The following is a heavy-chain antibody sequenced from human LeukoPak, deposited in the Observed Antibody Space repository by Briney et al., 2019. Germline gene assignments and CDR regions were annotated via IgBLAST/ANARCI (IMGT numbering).Heavy chain of an antibody. CDR3: AREAEAKYSNYVDY. V-gene: IGHV4-59*01. CDR2: IYYSGST. Sequence: PSETLSPTCTVSGGSISSYYWSWIRHPPGKGLEWIGYIYYSGSTNYNPSLKSRVTISVDTSKNQFSLKLSSVTAADTAVYYCAREAEAKYSNYVDYWGQGTLVTVSS. CDR1: GGSISSYY. J-gene: IGHJ4*02. D-gene: IGHD4-11*01.